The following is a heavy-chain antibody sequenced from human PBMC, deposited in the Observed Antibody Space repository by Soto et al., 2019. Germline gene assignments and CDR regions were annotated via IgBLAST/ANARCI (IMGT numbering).Heavy chain of an antibody. J-gene: IGHJ4*02. D-gene: IGHD6-19*01. CDR2: INAGNGNT. CDR3: ARGYSSGWYGGLSGY. Sequence: GASVKVSCKASGYTFTSYAMHWVRQAPGQRLEWMGWINAGNGNTKYSQKFQGRVTITRDTSASTAYMELSSLRSEDTAVYYCARGYSSGWYGGLSGYWGQGTLVTVSS. CDR1: GYTFTSYA. V-gene: IGHV1-3*01.